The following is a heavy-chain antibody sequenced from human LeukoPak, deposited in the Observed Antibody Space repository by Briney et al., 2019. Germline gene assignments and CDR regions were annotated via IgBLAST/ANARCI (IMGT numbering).Heavy chain of an antibody. CDR1: GDSINGNNYY. J-gene: IGHJ4*02. CDR3: ARDRSGWYYFDY. D-gene: IGHD6-19*01. Sequence: SETLSLTCSVSGDSINGNNYYWGWIRQPPGKGLEWIGYIYYTGSTNYNPSLKSRVTISVDTSKNQFSLKLSSVTAADTAVYYCARDRSGWYYFDYWGQGTLVTVSS. CDR2: IYYTGST. V-gene: IGHV4-61*05.